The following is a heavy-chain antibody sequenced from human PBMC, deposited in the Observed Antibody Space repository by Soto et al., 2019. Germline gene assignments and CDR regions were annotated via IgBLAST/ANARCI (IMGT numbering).Heavy chain of an antibody. J-gene: IGHJ4*02. Sequence: GGSLRLSCAASGFTFSSYGMHWVRQAPGKGLGWVAVISYDGSNKYYADSVKGRFTISRDNSKNTLYLQMNSLRAEDTAVYYCAKPLVLWFGESPDPLPGHWGQGTLVTVSS. CDR3: AKPLVLWFGESPDPLPGH. V-gene: IGHV3-30*18. CDR1: GFTFSSYG. D-gene: IGHD3-10*01. CDR2: ISYDGSNK.